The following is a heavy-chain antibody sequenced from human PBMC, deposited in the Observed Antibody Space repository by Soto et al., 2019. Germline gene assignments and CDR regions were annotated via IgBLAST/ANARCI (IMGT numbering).Heavy chain of an antibody. D-gene: IGHD3-16*01. CDR2: IYYSGST. J-gene: IGHJ4*02. V-gene: IGHV4-30-4*01. Sequence: QVQLQESGPGLVKPSQTLSLTCTVSGGSISSGDYYWSWIRQPAGKGLEWIGYIYYSGSTYYNPSLKSRVTILVDTSKNQFSLKLSSVTAADTAVHYCARLRDYDYVWGPDYWGQGTLVTVSS. CDR1: GGSISSGDYY. CDR3: ARLRDYDYVWGPDY.